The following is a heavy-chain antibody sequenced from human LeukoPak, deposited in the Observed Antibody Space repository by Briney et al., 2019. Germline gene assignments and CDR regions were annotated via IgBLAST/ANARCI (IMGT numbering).Heavy chain of an antibody. Sequence: ASVKVSFKASGGTFSSYAISWVRQAPGQGLEWMGGIIPIFGTANYAQKFQGRVTITTDESTSTAYMELSSLRSEDTAVYYCASSISCCGHFDYWGQGTLVTVSS. CDR2: IIPIFGTA. D-gene: IGHD5-12*01. CDR3: ASSISCCGHFDY. V-gene: IGHV1-69*05. J-gene: IGHJ4*02. CDR1: GGTFSSYA.